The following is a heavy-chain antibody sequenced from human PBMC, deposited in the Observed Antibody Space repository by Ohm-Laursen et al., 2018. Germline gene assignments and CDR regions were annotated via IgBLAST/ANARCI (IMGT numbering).Heavy chain of an antibody. CDR2: VVPSSGGT. CDR3: VLGWSTGVDI. J-gene: IGHJ6*02. CDR1: GFTFTDYN. Sequence: GASVKVSCKASGFTFTDYNIHWVRQAPGQGLEWVGRVVPSSGGTNFAQKFQGRVTMTRDTSITTAYMELSGLISDDTAVYYCVLGWSTGVDIWGQGTTVTVSS. D-gene: IGHD3-3*01. V-gene: IGHV1-2*06.